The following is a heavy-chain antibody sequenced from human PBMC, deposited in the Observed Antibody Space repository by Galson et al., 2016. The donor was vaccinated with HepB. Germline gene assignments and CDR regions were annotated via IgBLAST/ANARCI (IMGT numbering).Heavy chain of an antibody. CDR3: AKWSDAAATY. D-gene: IGHD6-13*01. CDR2: ISGSGDTT. CDR1: GFTFSTYA. J-gene: IGHJ4*02. Sequence: SLRLSCAAYGFTFSTYAMSWVRQAPGKRLEWVSAISGSGDTTYYADSVKGRFSISRDNSKNTLYLQMSSLTAEDTAVYYCAKWSDAAATYWGQGALVTVSS. V-gene: IGHV3-23*01.